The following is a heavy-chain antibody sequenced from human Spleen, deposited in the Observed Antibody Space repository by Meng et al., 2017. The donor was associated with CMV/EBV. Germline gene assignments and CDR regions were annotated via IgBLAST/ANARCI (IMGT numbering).Heavy chain of an antibody. V-gene: IGHV3-30*04. J-gene: IGHJ4*02. CDR1: GFSFSSYA. CDR2: ISIDGTNT. D-gene: IGHD3-3*01. CDR3: ARDGGRLLRSLELLLSPFHY. Sequence: GESLKISCAASGFSFSSYAMHWVRQAPGKGLEWVAVISIDGTNTYHADSVKGRFTISRDNSKDTLYPEMSSLRPDDTAVYYCARDGGRLLRSLELLLSPFHYWGQGTLVTVSS.